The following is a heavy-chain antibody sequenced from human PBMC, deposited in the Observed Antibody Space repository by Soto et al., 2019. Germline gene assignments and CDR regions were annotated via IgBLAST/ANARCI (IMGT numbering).Heavy chain of an antibody. CDR1: GGTFSSYA. J-gene: IGHJ4*02. D-gene: IGHD6-19*01. V-gene: IGHV1-69*12. Sequence: QVQLVQSGAEVKKTGSSVKVSCKASGGTFSSYAISWVRQAPGQGLEWMGGIIPIFGTANYAQKFQGRVTITADESTSTAYMELSSLRSEDTAVYYCARESHLAVAGGGYFDYWGQGTLVTVSS. CDR2: IIPIFGTA. CDR3: ARESHLAVAGGGYFDY.